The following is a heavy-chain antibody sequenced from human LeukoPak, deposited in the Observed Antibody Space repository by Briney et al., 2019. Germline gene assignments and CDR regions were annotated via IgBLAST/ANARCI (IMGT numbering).Heavy chain of an antibody. J-gene: IGHJ6*03. CDR3: AKGLKTTVGPYMGYHYYMDV. D-gene: IGHD1-1*01. CDR2: ISHDGSNN. V-gene: IGHV3-30*18. Sequence: GRSLRLSCAASGFTFSNYGMHWVRQAPGKGLEWVVVISHDGSNNNYADSVKGRFTISRDNSKNTLYLQMNSLRPEDTAVYYCAKGLKTTVGPYMGYHYYMDVWGKGTTVTVSS. CDR1: GFTFSNYG.